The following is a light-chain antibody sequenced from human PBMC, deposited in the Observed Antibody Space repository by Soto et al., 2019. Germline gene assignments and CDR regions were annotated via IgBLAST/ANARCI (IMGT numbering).Light chain of an antibody. Sequence: EIVMTQSPATLSVSPGERATLCFRASQSVANDLAWYQHEPGQAPRLLTHGASTRATGIPARFSGVGSGTEFTLTISSLQSEDFAVYYCQQYNKWPQTFGQGTRLEIK. CDR2: GAS. CDR1: QSVAND. CDR3: QQYNKWPQT. J-gene: IGKJ5*01. V-gene: IGKV3-15*01.